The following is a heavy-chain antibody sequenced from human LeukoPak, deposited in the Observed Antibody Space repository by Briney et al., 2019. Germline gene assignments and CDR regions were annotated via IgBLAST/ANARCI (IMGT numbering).Heavy chain of an antibody. CDR1: GFTFSNYA. J-gene: IGHJ4*02. CDR3: AKSDILTGYCDY. V-gene: IGHV3-23*01. D-gene: IGHD3-9*01. Sequence: GGSLRLSCAASGFTFSNYAMSWVRQAPGKGLEWVSVIGGSGGNTYYADSVKGRFTISRDNSKNTLYPQMNSLRAEDTAVYYCAKSDILTGYCDYWGQGTLVTVSS. CDR2: IGGSGGNT.